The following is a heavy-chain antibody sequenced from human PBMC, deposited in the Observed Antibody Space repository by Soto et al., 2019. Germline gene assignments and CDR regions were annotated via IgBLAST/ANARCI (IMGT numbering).Heavy chain of an antibody. D-gene: IGHD6-19*01. V-gene: IGHV4-39*07. CDR1: GGSISSRNYY. CDR3: ARDEAVARYGMDV. J-gene: IGHJ6*02. Sequence: SETLSLTCTVSGGSISSRNYYWGWIRQPPGKGLEWIGTIYHSGSTYYNPSLKSRVTISVDTSKNQFSLKLSSVTAADTAVYYCARDEAVARYGMDVWGQGTTVTVSS. CDR2: IYHSGST.